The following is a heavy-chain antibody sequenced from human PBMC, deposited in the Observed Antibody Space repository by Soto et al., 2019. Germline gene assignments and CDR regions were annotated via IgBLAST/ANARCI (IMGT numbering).Heavy chain of an antibody. CDR1: GGTFRNYP. CDR3: ARGPLVVLNYFES. Sequence: QVQLVQSGAEVKKPGSSVKVSCKASGGTFRNYPINWVRQARGQGLEWMGSIFPLTDIPDYAQNFQARLTISADKSTSTAYMELSSLTSDDTAMYFCARGPLVVLNYFESWGQGTLVTFSS. CDR2: IFPLTDIP. J-gene: IGHJ4*02. V-gene: IGHV1-69*02.